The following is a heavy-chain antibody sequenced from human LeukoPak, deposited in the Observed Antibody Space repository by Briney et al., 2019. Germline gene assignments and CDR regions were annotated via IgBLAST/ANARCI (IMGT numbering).Heavy chain of an antibody. Sequence: SETLSLNCAVYGGSFSGYYWSWIRQPPGKGLEWIGEINHSGSTNYNPSLKSRVTISVDTSKNQFSLKLSSVTAADTAVYYCARGLNRDGYNSVGFDIWGQGTMVTVSS. CDR1: GGSFSGYY. D-gene: IGHD5-24*01. J-gene: IGHJ3*02. CDR3: ARGLNRDGYNSVGFDI. CDR2: INHSGST. V-gene: IGHV4-34*01.